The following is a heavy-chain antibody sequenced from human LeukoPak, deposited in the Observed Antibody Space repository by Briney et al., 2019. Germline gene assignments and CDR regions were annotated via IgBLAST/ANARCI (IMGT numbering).Heavy chain of an antibody. D-gene: IGHD6-19*01. CDR1: GFTFSSYW. V-gene: IGHV3-7*03. Sequence: GGSLRLSCAASGFTFSSYWMNWVRQASGKGLEWGANIKQGGSEKYYVDSVKGRFTISRDNAKNSLFLQMNSLRAEDTAVYYCVRDRGRGSYWYRSYWGQGTLVTVSS. CDR2: IKQGGSEK. CDR3: VRDRGRGSYWYRSY. J-gene: IGHJ4*02.